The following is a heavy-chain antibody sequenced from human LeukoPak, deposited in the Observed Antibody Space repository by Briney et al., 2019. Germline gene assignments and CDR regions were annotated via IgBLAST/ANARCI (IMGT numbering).Heavy chain of an antibody. CDR3: ARDQLLGYYYYYMDV. CDR2: ISAYNGNT. V-gene: IGHV1-18*01. J-gene: IGHJ6*03. Sequence: GASVKVSCKASGYTFTSYGISWVRQAPGQGLEWMGWISAYNGNTNYAQKLQGRVTMTTDTSTSTAYMELRSLRSDDTAVYYCARDQLLGYYYYYMDVWGKGTTVTISS. D-gene: IGHD2-2*01. CDR1: GYTFTSYG.